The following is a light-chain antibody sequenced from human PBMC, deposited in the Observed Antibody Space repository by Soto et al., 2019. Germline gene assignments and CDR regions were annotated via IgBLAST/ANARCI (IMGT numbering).Light chain of an antibody. V-gene: IGLV3-21*02. CDR3: QVWDNSADHQGV. Sequence: SYELTQPPSVSVAPGQTARITCGGNKFGSKNMNWYQQKPGQAPVLVVYDDDDRPAGIPERFSGSASGDTATLTISRVEAGDEADYYCQVWDNSADHQGVFGSGTKATVL. CDR1: KFGSKN. J-gene: IGLJ1*01. CDR2: DDD.